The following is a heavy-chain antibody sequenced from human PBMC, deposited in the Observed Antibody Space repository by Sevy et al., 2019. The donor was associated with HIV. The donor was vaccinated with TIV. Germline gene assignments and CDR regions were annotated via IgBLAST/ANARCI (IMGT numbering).Heavy chain of an antibody. CDR1: GGSISNNNYY. V-gene: IGHV4-39*01. CDR3: ARHALFTIFGVVIDPKMYYFDY. D-gene: IGHD3-3*01. Sequence: SETLSLTCTVSGGSISNNNYYWGWIRQSPGKGLEWIGTINYSGSTDYNPSLKSRVTISVDTSKNQFSLKLSSVTAGDTAVYYCARHALFTIFGVVIDPKMYYFDYWGQGTQVTVSS. CDR2: INYSGST. J-gene: IGHJ4*02.